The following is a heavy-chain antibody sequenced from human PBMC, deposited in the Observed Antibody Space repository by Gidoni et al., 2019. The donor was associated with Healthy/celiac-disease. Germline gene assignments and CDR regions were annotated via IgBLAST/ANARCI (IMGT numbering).Heavy chain of an antibody. CDR3: ARVRGYGAKKNYFDY. CDR2: IWYDGSNK. D-gene: IGHD4-17*01. J-gene: IGHJ4*02. CDR1: GFTFSSYG. V-gene: IGHV3-33*01. Sequence: QVQLVESGGGVVQPGRSLRLSCAASGFTFSSYGMHWVRQAPGKGLEWVAVIWYDGSNKYYADSVKGRFTISRDNSKNTLYLQMNSLRAEDTAVYYCARVRGYGAKKNYFDYWGQGTLVTVSS.